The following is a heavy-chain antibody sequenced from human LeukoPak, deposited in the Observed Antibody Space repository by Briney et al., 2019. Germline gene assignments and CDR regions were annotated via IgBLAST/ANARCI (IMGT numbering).Heavy chain of an antibody. V-gene: IGHV4-59*01. D-gene: IGHD5-24*01. Sequence: SETLSLTCTVSGGSISSYYWSWIRQPPGKGLEWIGYNYYSGSTNYNPSLKSRVTISVDTSKNQFSLKLSSVTAADTAVYYCARVEMATTSRNWFDPWGRGTLVTVSS. CDR3: ARVEMATTSRNWFDP. CDR1: GGSISSYY. CDR2: NYYSGST. J-gene: IGHJ5*02.